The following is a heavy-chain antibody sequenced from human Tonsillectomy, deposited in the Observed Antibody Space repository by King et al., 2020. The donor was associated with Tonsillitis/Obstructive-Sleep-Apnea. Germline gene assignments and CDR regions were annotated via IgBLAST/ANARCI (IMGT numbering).Heavy chain of an antibody. CDR1: GFTFSSYS. D-gene: IGHD3-10*01. CDR2: ISSSSSTI. V-gene: IGHV3-48*02. J-gene: IGHJ4*02. CDR3: ARGITMVRGVIFVS. Sequence: QLVQSGGGLVQPGGSLRLSCAASGFTFSSYSMNWVRQAPGKGLEWVSYISSSSSTIYYADSVKGRFTISRDNAKNSLYLQMNSLRDEDTAVYYCARGITMVRGVIFVSWGQGTLVTVSS.